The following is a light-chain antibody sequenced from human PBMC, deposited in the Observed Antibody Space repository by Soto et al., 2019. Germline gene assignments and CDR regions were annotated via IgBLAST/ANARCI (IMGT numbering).Light chain of an antibody. V-gene: IGKV3-20*01. CDR1: QSVSSIS. CDR2: GAS. J-gene: IGKJ1*01. CDR3: QQYGDSLWT. Sequence: EIVLTQSPGTLSLSPGERATLSCRASQSVSSISLNWYQQKSDQAPRLLFYGASSRAAGIPDRFSGSGSGTDFTLTISRLEPEDFAVYYCQQYGDSLWTFGQGTKVEIK.